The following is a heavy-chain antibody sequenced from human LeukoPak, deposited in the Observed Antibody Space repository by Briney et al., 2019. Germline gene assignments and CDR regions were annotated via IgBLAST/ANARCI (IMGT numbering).Heavy chain of an antibody. D-gene: IGHD2-21*02. CDR1: GGSISSGSYY. V-gene: IGHV4-61*02. CDR3: ARIVLNQVVTAMGDWFDP. Sequence: PSETLSLTCTVSGGSISSGSYYWSWIRQPAGKGLEWIGRIYTSGSTNYNPSLKSRVTISVDTSKNQFSLKLSSVTAADTAVYYCARIVLNQVVTAMGDWFDPWGQGTLVTVSS. J-gene: IGHJ5*02. CDR2: IYTSGST.